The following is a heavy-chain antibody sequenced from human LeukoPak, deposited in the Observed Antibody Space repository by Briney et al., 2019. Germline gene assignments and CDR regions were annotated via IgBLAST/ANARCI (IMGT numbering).Heavy chain of an antibody. J-gene: IGHJ4*02. CDR2: ISNDGSNK. Sequence: GGSLRLSCAASGFTFSSYGIHWVRQAPGKGLEWVAVISNDGSNKYYAASVKGRFTIYRDNSKNTLYLQMNSLRAEDTAVYYCAKETGRWELEWGQGTLVTVSS. CDR1: GFTFSSYG. D-gene: IGHD1-26*01. V-gene: IGHV3-30*18. CDR3: AKETGRWELE.